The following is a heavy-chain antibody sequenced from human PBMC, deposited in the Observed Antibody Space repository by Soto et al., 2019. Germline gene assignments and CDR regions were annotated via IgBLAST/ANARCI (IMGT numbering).Heavy chain of an antibody. J-gene: IGHJ4*02. CDR1: SWSFRGSY. Sequence: SGTLSLTCSVYSWSFRGSYWSWIPQAPGDGLEWIGEINHSGSTNYNPSLKSRVTISVDTSKNQFSLKLSSVTAADTAVYYCARAAPRYCSGGSCYSRRDYWGQGTLVTVS. CDR3: ARAAPRYCSGGSCYSRRDY. V-gene: IGHV4-34*01. D-gene: IGHD2-15*01. CDR2: INHSGST.